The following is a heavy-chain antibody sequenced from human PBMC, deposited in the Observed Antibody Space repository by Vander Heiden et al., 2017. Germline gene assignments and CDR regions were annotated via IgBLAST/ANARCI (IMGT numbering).Heavy chain of an antibody. J-gene: IGHJ6*02. CDR3: ARHSGHQRDYYDSGAPPTSYFYRMDV. CDR2: IYPGDSGT. Sequence: EVQLVQSGAEVKKPGESLKISCKDTGYRFTTHWIAWVRQMPGKGLEWMGTIYPGDSGTRYSPSFQGQVTISADKSISIAYLQWSSLKASDTAIYYCARHSGHQRDYYDSGAPPTSYFYRMDVWGQGTTVTVSS. CDR1: GYRFTTHW. V-gene: IGHV5-51*01. D-gene: IGHD3-16*01.